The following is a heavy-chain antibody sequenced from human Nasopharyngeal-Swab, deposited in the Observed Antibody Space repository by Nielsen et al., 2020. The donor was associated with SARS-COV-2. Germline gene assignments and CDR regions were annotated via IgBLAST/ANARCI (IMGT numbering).Heavy chain of an antibody. D-gene: IGHD3-10*01. CDR3: ARDYYGSGKGWFDP. Sequence: WSRQPPGKGPEWVAVIWYDGSNKYYADSVKGRFTISRDNSKNTLYLQMNSLRAEDTAVYYCARDYYGSGKGWFDPWGQGTLVTVSS. V-gene: IGHV3-33*01. CDR2: IWYDGSNK. J-gene: IGHJ5*02.